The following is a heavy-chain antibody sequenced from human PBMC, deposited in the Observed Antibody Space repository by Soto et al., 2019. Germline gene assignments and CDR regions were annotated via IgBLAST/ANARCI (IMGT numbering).Heavy chain of an antibody. V-gene: IGHV3-30*18. Sequence: EGSLRLSCAASGFTFSSYGMHWVRQAPGKGLEWVAVISYDGSNKYYADSVKGRFTISRDNSKNTLYLQMNSLRAEDTAVYYCAKERTPPYCTNGVCYTRYYYGMDVWGQGTTVTVSS. D-gene: IGHD2-8*01. CDR1: GFTFSSYG. CDR2: ISYDGSNK. J-gene: IGHJ6*01. CDR3: AKERTPPYCTNGVCYTRYYYGMDV.